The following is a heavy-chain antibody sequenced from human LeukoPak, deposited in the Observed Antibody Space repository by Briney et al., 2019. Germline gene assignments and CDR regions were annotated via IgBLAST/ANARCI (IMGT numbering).Heavy chain of an antibody. Sequence: SETLSLTCTVSGGSLSSYSWSWIRQPAGRGLEWIGRIYASGTTNYNPSLKSRVTMSVDTSKNQFSLKLTSVTAADTAVYYCARGVAAGYGDSDAFDVWGQGTMVTVSS. V-gene: IGHV4-4*07. CDR1: GGSLSSYS. CDR2: IYASGTT. CDR3: ARGVAAGYGDSDAFDV. J-gene: IGHJ3*01. D-gene: IGHD4-17*01.